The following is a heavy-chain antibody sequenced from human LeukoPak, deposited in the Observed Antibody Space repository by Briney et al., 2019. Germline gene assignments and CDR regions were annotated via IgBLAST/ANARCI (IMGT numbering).Heavy chain of an antibody. CDR3: ANYDILTGRIDP. CDR2: IHYSGST. D-gene: IGHD3-9*01. Sequence: PSETLSLTCTVSGGSISSSSYYWAWIRQPPGKGLEWIGSIHYSGSTYYNPSLKSRVTISIDTSKNQFSLKLSSVTAADTAVYYCANYDILTGRIDPWGQGTLVTVSS. CDR1: GGSISSSSYY. J-gene: IGHJ5*02. V-gene: IGHV4-39*07.